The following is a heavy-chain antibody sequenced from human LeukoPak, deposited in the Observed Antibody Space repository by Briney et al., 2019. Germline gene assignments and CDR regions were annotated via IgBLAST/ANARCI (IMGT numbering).Heavy chain of an antibody. Sequence: GGSLRLSCAASGFTFSNYWMHWVRQAPGKGLEWVANIKQDGSEIYYVASVKGRLSISRDNARNSVYLQMNSLRAEDTAVYYCARALSAWGQGTLVTVSS. D-gene: IGHD3-3*01. V-gene: IGHV3-7*03. CDR2: IKQDGSEI. J-gene: IGHJ4*02. CDR1: GFTFSNYW. CDR3: ARALSA.